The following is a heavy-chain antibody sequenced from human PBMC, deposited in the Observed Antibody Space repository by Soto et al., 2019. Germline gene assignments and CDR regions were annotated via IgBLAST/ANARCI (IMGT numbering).Heavy chain of an antibody. CDR3: ARTVVEWELLLDP. CDR1: GGTFSSYA. V-gene: IGHV1-69*06. J-gene: IGHJ5*02. D-gene: IGHD1-26*01. Sequence: SVKVSCKASGGTFSSYAISWLRQAPGQGLEWMGGIIPIFGTANYAQKFQGRVTISADKSTSTAYMELSSLRPEDTAVYYCARTVVEWELLLDPWGQGTLVTVSS. CDR2: IIPIFGTA.